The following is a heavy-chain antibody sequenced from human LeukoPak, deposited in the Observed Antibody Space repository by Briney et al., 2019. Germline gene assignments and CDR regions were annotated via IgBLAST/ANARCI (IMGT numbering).Heavy chain of an antibody. CDR2: INHSGST. J-gene: IGHJ4*02. CDR3: ARLGSTVTNALDY. D-gene: IGHD4-17*01. V-gene: IGHV4-34*01. CDR1: GGSFSGYY. Sequence: SETLSLTCAVYGGSFSGYYWSWIRQPPGKGLEWIGEINHSGSTNYNPSLKSRVTISVDTSKNQFSLKLSSVTAADTAVYYCARLGSTVTNALDYWGQGTLVTVSS.